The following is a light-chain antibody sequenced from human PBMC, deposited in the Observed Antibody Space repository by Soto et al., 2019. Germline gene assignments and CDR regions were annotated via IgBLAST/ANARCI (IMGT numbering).Light chain of an antibody. Sequence: IVLTQSTGTLSSSPGERATLSCRPSQSVSTNNLAWYQQRPGQAPRLLVYGAFNRATGIPARFSGSGSVTDFSRTISSLEPQEFAGYYCQQRSNWPPEITFGQGTRLEIK. V-gene: IGKV3D-20*02. CDR2: GAF. CDR3: QQRSNWPPEIT. J-gene: IGKJ5*01. CDR1: QSVSTN.